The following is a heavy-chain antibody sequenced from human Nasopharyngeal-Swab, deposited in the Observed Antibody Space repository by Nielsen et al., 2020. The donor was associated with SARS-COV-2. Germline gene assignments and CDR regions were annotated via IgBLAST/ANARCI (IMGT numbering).Heavy chain of an antibody. CDR1: GFTFSAFW. CDR3: FIGHYMDS. V-gene: IGHV3-7*01. CDR2: IKEDGNEQ. Sequence: GGSLRLSCAASGFTFSAFWMSWVRQAPGRGLEWVANIKEDGNEQYYADSVKGRFTISRDNGKNSLFLEMNSLRAEDTAIYYCFIGHYMDSWGKGTAVIFSS. J-gene: IGHJ6*03.